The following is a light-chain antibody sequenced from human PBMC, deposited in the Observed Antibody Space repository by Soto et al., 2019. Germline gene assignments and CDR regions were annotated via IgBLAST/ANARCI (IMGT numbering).Light chain of an antibody. V-gene: IGLV2-14*01. J-gene: IGLJ2*01. Sequence: QSARLRPASVSGPLGQWIPFPSLGTRSTVGAYNYVSWYQQHPGKAPKLMIYDVNIRPSGVSNRFSGSKSGNTASLTISGLQAEDEADYYCTSWTTSTTMKFGGGTKLTVL. CDR1: RSTVGAYNY. CDR2: DVN. CDR3: TSWTTSTTMK.